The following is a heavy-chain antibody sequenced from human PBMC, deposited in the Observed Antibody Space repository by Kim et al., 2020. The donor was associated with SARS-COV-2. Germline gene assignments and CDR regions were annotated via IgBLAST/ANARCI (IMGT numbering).Heavy chain of an antibody. CDR1: GFTFSTYG. CDR2: ITYEGTNK. CDR3: AKDGLNYYGSGRSDYFDY. V-gene: IGHV3-30*18. D-gene: IGHD3-10*01. Sequence: GGSLRLSCAASGFTFSTYGMNWVRQAPGKGLEWVAVITYEGTNKYHADSVQGRFTISRDNSKNTLYLQMNSLRVEDTAVYYCAKDGLNYYGSGRSDYFDYWGQGTLVTVSS. J-gene: IGHJ4*02.